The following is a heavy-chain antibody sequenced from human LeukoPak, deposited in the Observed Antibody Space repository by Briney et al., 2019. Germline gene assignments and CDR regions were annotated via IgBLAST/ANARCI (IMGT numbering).Heavy chain of an antibody. CDR1: GFTFSSYG. Sequence: PGGSRRLSCAASGFTFSSYGMHWVRQSPGKALEGLAAILFDGINKYYADSVKGRFTISRDNSKNTLNLHINTLRAEDTAVYYWERDLPDGPAYYSAMDAWGHGTTVTVSS. CDR2: ILFDGINK. V-gene: IGHV3-30*03. CDR3: ERDLPDGPAYYSAMDA. J-gene: IGHJ6*02. D-gene: IGHD5-24*01.